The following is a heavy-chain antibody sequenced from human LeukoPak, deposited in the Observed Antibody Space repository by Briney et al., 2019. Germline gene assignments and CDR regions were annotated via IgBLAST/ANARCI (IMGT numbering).Heavy chain of an antibody. D-gene: IGHD3-22*01. J-gene: IGHJ4*02. CDR3: AGLAVWDRSGQASEKFDF. CDR1: GGSISSYY. CDR2: IYYSGST. V-gene: IGHV4-59*08. Sequence: PSETLSLTCTVSGGSISSYYWSWIRQPPGKGLEWIGYIYYSGSTNYNPSLKSRVTISVDTSKNQFSLKLSSVTAADTAVYYRAGLAVWDRSGQASEKFDFWGQGTLGNVSS.